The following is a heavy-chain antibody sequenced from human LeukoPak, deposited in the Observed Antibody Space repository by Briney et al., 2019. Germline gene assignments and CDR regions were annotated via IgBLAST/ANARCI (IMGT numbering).Heavy chain of an antibody. CDR2: IYYSGST. D-gene: IGHD6-19*01. J-gene: IGHJ5*02. CDR3: ARDRYIAVAGTNWFDP. Sequence: PSETLSLTCTVSGGSVSSGSYYWSWIRQPPGKGLEWIGYIYYSGSTNYNPSLKSRVTISVDTSKNQFSLKLSSVTAADTAVYYCARDRYIAVAGTNWFDPWGQGTLVTVSS. V-gene: IGHV4-61*01. CDR1: GGSVSSGSYY.